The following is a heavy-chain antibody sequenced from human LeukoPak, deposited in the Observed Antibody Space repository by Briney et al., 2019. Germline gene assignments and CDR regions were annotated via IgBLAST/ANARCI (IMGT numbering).Heavy chain of an antibody. Sequence: ASVKVSCKVSGYTLTELSMHWVRQAPGKGLEWMGGFDPEDGETIYAQKFQGRVTTTEDTSTDTAYMELSSLRSEDTAVYYCATDRDSSRIFWDYWGQGTLVTVSS. CDR2: FDPEDGET. CDR3: ATDRDSSRIFWDY. J-gene: IGHJ4*02. D-gene: IGHD3-3*01. V-gene: IGHV1-24*01. CDR1: GYTLTELS.